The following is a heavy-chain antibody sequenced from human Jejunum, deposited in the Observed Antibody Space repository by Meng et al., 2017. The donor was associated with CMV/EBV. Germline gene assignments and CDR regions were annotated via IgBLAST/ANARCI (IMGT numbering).Heavy chain of an antibody. CDR2: IHSGGNT. D-gene: IGHD2-2*02. CDR1: TVTSND. CDR3: ARKGYCSGTDCYRAFDI. Sequence: TVTSNDMPWVRPAPGKGLEWVSSIHSGGNTYYPDSVKGRFTISRDNSKNTLYLQMNSLRAEDTAVYFCARKGYCSGTDCYRAFDIWGHGTMVTVSS. V-gene: IGHV3-66*02. J-gene: IGHJ3*02.